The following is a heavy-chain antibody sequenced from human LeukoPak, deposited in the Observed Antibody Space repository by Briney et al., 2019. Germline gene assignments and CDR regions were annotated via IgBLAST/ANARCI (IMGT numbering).Heavy chain of an antibody. J-gene: IGHJ6*02. Sequence: PSETLSLTCAVYGGSFSGYYWSWIRQPPGKGLEWIGEINHSGSTNYNPSPKSRVTISVDTSKNRFSLKLSSVTAADTAVYYCARGYSNYYYYYYGMDVWGQGTTVTVSS. V-gene: IGHV4-34*01. CDR2: INHSGST. CDR3: ARGYSNYYYYYYGMDV. D-gene: IGHD4-11*01. CDR1: GGSFSGYY.